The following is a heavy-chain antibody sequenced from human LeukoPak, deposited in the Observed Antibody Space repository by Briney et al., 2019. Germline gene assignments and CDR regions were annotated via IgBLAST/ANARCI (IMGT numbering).Heavy chain of an antibody. Sequence: SETLSLTCTVCGGSISSYYWSWIRQPPGKGLEWIGYIYYSGSTNYNPSLKSRVTISVDTSKNQFSLKLSSVTAADTAVYYCARRRWLVYGPNWSFDLWGRGTLVTVSS. J-gene: IGHJ2*01. V-gene: IGHV4-59*12. CDR1: GGSISSYY. CDR3: ARRRWLVYGPNWSFDL. CDR2: IYYSGST. D-gene: IGHD6-19*01.